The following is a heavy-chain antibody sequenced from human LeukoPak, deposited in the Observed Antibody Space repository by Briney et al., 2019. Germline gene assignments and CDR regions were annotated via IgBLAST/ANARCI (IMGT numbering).Heavy chain of an antibody. Sequence: ASVKVSCKASGYTFTSYDINWVRQATGQGLEWMGWMNPNSGNTGYAQKFQGRVTITRNTFISTAYMELSSLRSEDTAVYYCGRTGYYDFWSGYYSLFDYWGQGTLVTVSS. CDR2: MNPNSGNT. CDR3: GRTGYYDFWSGYYSLFDY. CDR1: GYTFTSYD. J-gene: IGHJ4*02. V-gene: IGHV1-8*03. D-gene: IGHD3-3*01.